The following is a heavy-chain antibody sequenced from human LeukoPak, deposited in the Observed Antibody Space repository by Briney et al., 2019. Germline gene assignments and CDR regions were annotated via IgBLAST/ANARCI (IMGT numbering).Heavy chain of an antibody. CDR1: GFIFSSYA. D-gene: IGHD3-10*01. J-gene: IGHJ4*02. V-gene: IGHV3-23*01. CDR2: ISGSGGST. CDR3: AKAYGSGSHSVFDY. Sequence: PGGSLRLSCTASGFIFSSYAMSWVRQAPGKGLEWVSGISGSGGSTYYADSVKGRFTISGDNSKNTLYLQMNSLRAEDTAVYYCAKAYGSGSHSVFDYWGQGTLVTVSS.